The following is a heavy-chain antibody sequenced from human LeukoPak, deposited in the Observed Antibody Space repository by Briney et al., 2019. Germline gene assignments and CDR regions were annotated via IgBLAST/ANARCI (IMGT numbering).Heavy chain of an antibody. CDR2: IKKDGSET. CDR1: GFTFSTSW. CDR3: ARGRYSGTTYYFDY. D-gene: IGHD5-12*01. V-gene: IGHV3-7*03. Sequence: GGSLRLSCAASGFTFSTSWMSWVRQVPGKGLEWVANIKKDGSETYYVDSVKGRFTISRDNAKNSLYLQMNSLRAEDTAMYYCARGRYSGTTYYFDYWGQGTLVAVSS. J-gene: IGHJ4*02.